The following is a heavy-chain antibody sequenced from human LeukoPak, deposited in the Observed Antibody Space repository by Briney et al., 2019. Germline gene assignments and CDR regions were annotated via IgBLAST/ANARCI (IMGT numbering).Heavy chain of an antibody. Sequence: PSETLSLTCAVYGGSFSGYYWSWIRQPPGKGLEWIGEINHSGSTDYNPSLKSRVTISVDTSKNQFSLKLSSVTAADTAVYYCARIAPYCNSTSCYPRMNHWYFDLWGRGTLVTVSS. V-gene: IGHV4-34*01. J-gene: IGHJ2*01. CDR3: ARIAPYCNSTSCYPRMNHWYFDL. CDR1: GGSFSGYY. D-gene: IGHD2-2*01. CDR2: INHSGST.